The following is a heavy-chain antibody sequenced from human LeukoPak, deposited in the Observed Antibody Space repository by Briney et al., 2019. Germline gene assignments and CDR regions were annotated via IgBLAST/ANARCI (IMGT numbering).Heavy chain of an antibody. CDR2: ISAYNGNT. D-gene: IGHD3-3*01. Sequence: ASVKVSCKASGYTFTSYGISWVRQAPGQGLEWMGWISAYNGNTNYAQKLQGRVTMTTDTSTSTAYMELRSLRSDDTAVYYCARVGHRYYDFWSGCRQYYFDYWGQGTLVTVSS. CDR1: GYTFTSYG. CDR3: ARVGHRYYDFWSGCRQYYFDY. J-gene: IGHJ4*02. V-gene: IGHV1-18*01.